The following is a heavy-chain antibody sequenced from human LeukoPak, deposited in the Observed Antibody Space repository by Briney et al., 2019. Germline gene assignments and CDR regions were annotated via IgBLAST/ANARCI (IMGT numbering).Heavy chain of an antibody. Sequence: PSETLSLTCTVSGDSISSHYWSWIRQPPGKGMEWIGYIYYSGSTNYNPSLKSRVTISVDTSKNQFSLKLSSVTAADTAVYYCAGGWLESQIDYWGQGTLVTVSS. CDR3: AGGWLESQIDY. J-gene: IGHJ4*02. CDR2: IYYSGST. V-gene: IGHV4-59*11. D-gene: IGHD6-19*01. CDR1: GDSISSHY.